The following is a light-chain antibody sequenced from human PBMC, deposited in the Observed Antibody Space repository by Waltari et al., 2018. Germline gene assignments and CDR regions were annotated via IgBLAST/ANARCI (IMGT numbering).Light chain of an antibody. CDR2: KAS. V-gene: IGKV1-5*03. CDR3: QQFHLYPLT. CDR1: QTISSW. Sequence: DVQMTQSPSTLSASVGDRVTISCRVSQTISSWLAWYQQKPGKAPRLLIYKASTLESGVSSRFSGSGAGTDFTLTISSLQPNESATYYCQQFHLYPLTFGGGTKVEIK. J-gene: IGKJ4*01.